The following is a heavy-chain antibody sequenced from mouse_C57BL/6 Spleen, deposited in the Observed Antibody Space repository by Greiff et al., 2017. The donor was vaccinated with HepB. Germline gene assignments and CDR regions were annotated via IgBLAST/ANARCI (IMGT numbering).Heavy chain of an antibody. J-gene: IGHJ3*01. Sequence: ESGPGLVKPSQSLSLTCSVTGYSITSGYYWNWIRQFPGNKLEWMGYISYDGSNNYNPSLKNRISITRDTSKNQFFQKLNSVTTEDTATYYCARGRNYAWFAYWGQGTLVTVSA. CDR2: ISYDGSN. CDR1: GYSITSGYY. CDR3: ARGRNYAWFAY. D-gene: IGHD2-4*01. V-gene: IGHV3-6*01.